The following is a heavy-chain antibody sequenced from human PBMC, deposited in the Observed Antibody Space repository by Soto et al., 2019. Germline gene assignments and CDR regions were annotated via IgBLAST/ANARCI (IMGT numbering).Heavy chain of an antibody. D-gene: IGHD3-10*01. V-gene: IGHV3-33*01. CDR2: IWYDGSNK. J-gene: IGHJ6*02. CDR1: GFTFSSYG. CDR3: ERDITRAMVRIYYGMDV. Sequence: QVELVESGGGVVQPGRSLRLSCAASGFTFSSYGMHWVRQAPGKGLEWVAVIWYDGSNKYYADSVKGRFTISRDNSKNTLYLQMNSLRAEDTAVYYCERDITRAMVRIYYGMDVWGQGTTVTVSS.